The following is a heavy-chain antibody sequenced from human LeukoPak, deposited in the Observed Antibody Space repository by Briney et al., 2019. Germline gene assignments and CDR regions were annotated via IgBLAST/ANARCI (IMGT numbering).Heavy chain of an antibody. CDR1: GGSISSSSYY. D-gene: IGHD2-2*01. V-gene: IGHV4-39*07. CDR3: ARSGTVPAAHFDY. CDR2: IYYSGST. J-gene: IGHJ4*02. Sequence: SETLSLTCTVSGGSISSSSYYWGWIRQPPGEGLEWIGSIYYSGSTYYNPSLKSRVTISVDTSKNQFSLKLSSVTAADTAVYYCARSGTVPAAHFDYWGQGTLVTVSS.